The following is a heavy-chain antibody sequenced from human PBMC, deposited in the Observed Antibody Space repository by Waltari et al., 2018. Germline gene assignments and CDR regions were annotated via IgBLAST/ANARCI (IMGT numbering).Heavy chain of an antibody. CDR3: ARGAWGQVVDY. Sequence: QVQVVQSGAEVKKPGASVKVSCKAPGYSFSSYGFNWVRQAPGQGLEWVGWIDTSNGNTLYAQKVQGRVTMTTDTSTNTAYMEVRGLRSDDTAVYYCARGAWGQVVDYWGQGTLVTVSS. J-gene: IGHJ4*02. CDR1: GYSFSSYG. CDR2: IDTSNGNT. V-gene: IGHV1-18*04. D-gene: IGHD3-16*01.